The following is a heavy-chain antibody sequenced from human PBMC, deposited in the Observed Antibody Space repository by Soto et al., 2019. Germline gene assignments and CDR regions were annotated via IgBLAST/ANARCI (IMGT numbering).Heavy chain of an antibody. CDR3: ARGPPVVTAPNWFDP. V-gene: IGHV1-69*13. CDR2: IIPIFGTA. J-gene: IGHJ5*02. D-gene: IGHD2-21*02. CDR1: GGTFSSYA. Sequence: SVKVSCKASGGTFSSYAISWVRQAPGQGLEWMGGIIPIFGTANYAQKFQGRVTITADESTSTAYMELSSLRSEDTAVYYCARGPPVVTAPNWFDPWGQGTLVTVSS.